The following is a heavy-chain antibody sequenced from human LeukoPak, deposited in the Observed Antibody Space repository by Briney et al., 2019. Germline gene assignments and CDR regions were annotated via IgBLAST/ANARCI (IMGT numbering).Heavy chain of an antibody. Sequence: ASVKVSCKASGYTFTSYDINWVRQATGQGLEWMGWMNPNSGNTGYAQKFQGRVTMTRNTSISTAYMELSSLRSEDTPVYYCLRGDYVLDAFDIWGQGTMVTVSS. CDR3: LRGDYVLDAFDI. V-gene: IGHV1-8*01. J-gene: IGHJ3*02. D-gene: IGHD4-17*01. CDR1: GYTFTSYD. CDR2: MNPNSGNT.